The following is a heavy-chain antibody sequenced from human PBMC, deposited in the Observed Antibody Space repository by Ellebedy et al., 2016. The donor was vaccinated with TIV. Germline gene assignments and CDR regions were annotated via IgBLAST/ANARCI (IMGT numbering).Heavy chain of an antibody. D-gene: IGHD6-6*01. J-gene: IGHJ6*02. Sequence: PGGSLRLSCAASEFTLNTYGMHWVRQTPDKGLEWVAFLSSDGSEKYYVGSVKGRFTISRDISKNTLYLEMNSLRGDDTAVYYCAEEGGSSRGASGMDVWGQGTTVIVSS. CDR3: AEEGGSSRGASGMDV. CDR1: EFTLNTYG. CDR2: LSSDGSEK. V-gene: IGHV3-30*18.